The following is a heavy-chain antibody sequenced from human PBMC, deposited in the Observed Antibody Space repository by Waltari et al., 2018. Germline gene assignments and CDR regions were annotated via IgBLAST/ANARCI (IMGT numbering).Heavy chain of an antibody. CDR2: IYYSGST. V-gene: IGHV4-59*11. J-gene: IGHJ4*02. CDR3: ARVGSGYLRYFDY. CDR1: GGSISSHY. D-gene: IGHD3-22*01. Sequence: QVQLQESGPGLVKPSETLSLTCTVSGGSISSHYWSWIRQPPGKGLEWIGYIYYSGSTNYNPSLKSRVTISVDTSKNQFSLKLSSVTAADTAVYYCARVGSGYLRYFDYWGQGTLVTVSS.